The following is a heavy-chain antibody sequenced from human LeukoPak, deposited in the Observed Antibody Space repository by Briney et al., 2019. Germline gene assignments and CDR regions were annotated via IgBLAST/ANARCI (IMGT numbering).Heavy chain of an antibody. CDR2: IHYSGTT. CDR3: ARHIDNYAHSAYPPNDF. V-gene: IGHV4-39*01. CDR1: GGSFSGYY. J-gene: IGHJ4*02. Sequence: SETLSLTCAVFGGSFSGYYWGWIRQPPGKGLEWIGSIHYSGTTYYTPSLKSRVTISVDTPKNQFSLNLNSVTAADTAIYYCARHIDNYAHSAYPPNDFWGQGTLVTVSS. D-gene: IGHD3-16*01.